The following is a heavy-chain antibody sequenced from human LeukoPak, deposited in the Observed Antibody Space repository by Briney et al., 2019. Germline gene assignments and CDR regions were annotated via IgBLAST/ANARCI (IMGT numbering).Heavy chain of an antibody. J-gene: IGHJ4*02. CDR2: IIPIFGTA. D-gene: IGHD2-21*02. CDR3: ARGDLAYCGGDCYSRLDY. CDR1: GGTFSSYA. Sequence: SVKVSCKASGGTFSSYAISWVRQAHGQGLEWMGGIIPIFGTANYAQKFQGRVTITADESTSTAYMELSSLRSEDTAVYYCARGDLAYCGGDCYSRLDYWGQGTLVTVSS. V-gene: IGHV1-69*13.